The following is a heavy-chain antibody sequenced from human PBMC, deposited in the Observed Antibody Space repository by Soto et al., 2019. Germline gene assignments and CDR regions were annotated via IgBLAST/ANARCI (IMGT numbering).Heavy chain of an antibody. CDR1: GFTFSSYA. Sequence: PGGSLRLSCAASGFTFSSYAMSWVRQAPGKGLEWVSAISGSGGSTYYADSVKGRFTISRDNSKNTLYLQMNSLRAEDTAVYYCAKDLAGIAAAGTMEEDYYYYYGMDVWGQGTTVTVSS. D-gene: IGHD6-13*01. J-gene: IGHJ6*02. CDR2: ISGSGGST. V-gene: IGHV3-23*01. CDR3: AKDLAGIAAAGTMEEDYYYYYGMDV.